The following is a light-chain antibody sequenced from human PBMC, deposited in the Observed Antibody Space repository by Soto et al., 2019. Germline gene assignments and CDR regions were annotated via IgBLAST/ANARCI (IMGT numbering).Light chain of an antibody. Sequence: EIVLTQSPATLSLSPGERATLSCRASQSVSSYLAWYQQKPGQAPRLLIYDASNRATGIPARSSGSGSGTDFTLTISSLEPEDFAVYYCQHRSNWPPITFGQGTRLEIK. V-gene: IGKV3-11*01. J-gene: IGKJ5*01. CDR3: QHRSNWPPIT. CDR1: QSVSSY. CDR2: DAS.